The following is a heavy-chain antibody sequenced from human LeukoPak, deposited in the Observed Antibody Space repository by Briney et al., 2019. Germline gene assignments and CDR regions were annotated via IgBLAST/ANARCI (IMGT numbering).Heavy chain of an antibody. V-gene: IGHV4-61*01. J-gene: IGHJ4*02. CDR3: ARGLYGGYVNS. CDR1: GGSVSSGSYY. Sequence: SETLSLTCTVSGGSVSSGSYYWIWLRQPPGKGLAWIGYIYDSESTNYNPSLKSRVTISVDTSKNQFSLKLSSVTGADTAVYYCARGLYGGYVNSWGQGTLVTVSS. CDR2: IYDSEST. D-gene: IGHD4/OR15-4a*01.